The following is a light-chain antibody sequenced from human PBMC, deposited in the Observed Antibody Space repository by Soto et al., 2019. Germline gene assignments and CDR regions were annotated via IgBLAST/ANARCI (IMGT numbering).Light chain of an antibody. V-gene: IGKV3-20*01. CDR2: DVS. J-gene: IGKJ1*01. Sequence: EIVLTQSPGTLSLSPGERATLSCRASQSVSSSYLAWYQQKPGQAPRLLIYDVSNRAAGIPARFSGSGSGTDFTLTISSLEPEDFAVYYCQQYDYSPRTFGQGTKVDIK. CDR3: QQYDYSPRT. CDR1: QSVSSSY.